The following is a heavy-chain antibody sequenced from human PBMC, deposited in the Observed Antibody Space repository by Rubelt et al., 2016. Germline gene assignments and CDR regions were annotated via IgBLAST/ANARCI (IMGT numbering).Heavy chain of an antibody. V-gene: IGHV1-46*01. D-gene: IGHD2-15*01. CDR1: TSNH. CDR2: INPSGSST. Sequence: QVQLVKSGAEVKKPGASVKLSCQGFTSNHIQRVRQAPGQGLEWMGIINPSGSSTRYEQRVQGRVTKTKDTSTSTVYMGLGSLRSEDTAVYYCARDHCSGGRCYSHYWGQGTLVTVSS. J-gene: IGHJ4*02. CDR3: ARDHCSGGRCYSHY.